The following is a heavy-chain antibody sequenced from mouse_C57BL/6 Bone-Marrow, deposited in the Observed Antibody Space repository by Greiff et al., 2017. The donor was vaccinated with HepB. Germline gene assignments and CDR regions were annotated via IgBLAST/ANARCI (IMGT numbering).Heavy chain of an antibody. CDR2: IDPSDSYT. CDR1: GYTFTSYW. J-gene: IGHJ4*01. CDR3: ARLYAMDY. V-gene: IGHV1-50*01. Sequence: VQLQQPGAELVKPGASVKLSCKASGYTFTSYWMQWVKQRPGQGLEWIGEIDPSDSYTNYNQKFKGKATLTVDTSSSTAYMPLSSLTSEDSAVYYCARLYAMDYWGQGTSVTVSS.